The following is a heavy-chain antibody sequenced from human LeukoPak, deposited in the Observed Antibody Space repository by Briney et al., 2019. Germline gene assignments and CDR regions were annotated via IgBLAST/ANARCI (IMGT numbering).Heavy chain of an antibody. J-gene: IGHJ4*02. Sequence: ASVKLSCKASGYTFTSYDINWVRQVTGQGLEWMGWMNPNSGNTGYAQKFQGRVTMTRNTSISTAYMELSSLRSEDTAVYYCARASTRRDGYNLLYWGQGTLVTVSS. CDR3: ARASTRRDGYNLLY. D-gene: IGHD5-24*01. CDR2: MNPNSGNT. CDR1: GYTFTSYD. V-gene: IGHV1-8*01.